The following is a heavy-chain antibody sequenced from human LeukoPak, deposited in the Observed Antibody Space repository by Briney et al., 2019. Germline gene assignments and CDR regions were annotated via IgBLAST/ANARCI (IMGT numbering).Heavy chain of an antibody. J-gene: IGHJ4*02. Sequence: SETLSLICTVSGGSISSSSYYWGWIRQPRGKGLEWIGSIYYSGSTYYNPSLKSRVTISVDTSKNQFSLKLSSVTAADTAVYYCARQRGYSYGYVRYYFDYWGQGTLVTVSS. CDR3: ARQRGYSYGYVRYYFDY. V-gene: IGHV4-39*01. CDR1: GGSISSSSYY. CDR2: IYYSGST. D-gene: IGHD5-18*01.